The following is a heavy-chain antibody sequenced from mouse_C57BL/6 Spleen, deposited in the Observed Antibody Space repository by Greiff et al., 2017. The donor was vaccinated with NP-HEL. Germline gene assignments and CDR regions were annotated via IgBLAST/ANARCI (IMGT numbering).Heavy chain of an antibody. J-gene: IGHJ1*03. CDR1: GYAFTNYL. V-gene: IGHV1-54*01. CDR3: ARLMITTVVATDWYFDV. CDR2: INPGSGGT. D-gene: IGHD1-1*01. Sequence: QVQLQQSGAELVRPGTSVKVSCKASGYAFTNYLIEWVKQRPGQGLEWIGVINPGSGGTNYNEKFKGKATLTADKSSSTAYMQLSSLTSEDSAVYFCARLMITTVVATDWYFDVWGTGTTVTVSS.